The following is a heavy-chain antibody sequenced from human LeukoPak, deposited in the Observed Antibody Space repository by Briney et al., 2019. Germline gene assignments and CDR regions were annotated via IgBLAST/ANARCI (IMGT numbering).Heavy chain of an antibody. CDR1: GYTFTGYY. D-gene: IGHD3-3*01. Sequence: ASVKVSCKASGYTFTGYYMHWVRQAPGQGLEWMGWINPNSGGTNYVQKFQGRVTMTRDTSINTAYMELSRLRSDDTAVYYCARGGFLEWLFYYFDYWGQGTLVTVSS. V-gene: IGHV1-2*02. J-gene: IGHJ4*02. CDR3: ARGGFLEWLFYYFDY. CDR2: INPNSGGT.